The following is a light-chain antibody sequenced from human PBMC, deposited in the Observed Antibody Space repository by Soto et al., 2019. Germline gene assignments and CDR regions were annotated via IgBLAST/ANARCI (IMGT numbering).Light chain of an antibody. CDR3: LQYNNWPLT. CDR1: QSVSSN. Sequence: EIVLTQSPATLSLSPGERATLSCRASQSVSSNLAWYQQIPGQAPRLLIYGASTRATGIPARFAGSGSGTEFTLTISSLQSEDFAVYYCLQYNNWPLTFGQGTKVDIK. V-gene: IGKV3-15*01. CDR2: GAS. J-gene: IGKJ1*01.